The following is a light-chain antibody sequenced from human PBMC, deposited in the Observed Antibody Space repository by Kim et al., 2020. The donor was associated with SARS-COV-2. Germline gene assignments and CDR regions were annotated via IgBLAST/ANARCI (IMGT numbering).Light chain of an antibody. V-gene: IGKV1-8*01. CDR3: QQYYSYPPT. CDR1: QGISSY. Sequence: AIRITQSPSSLSASTGDRVTITCRASQGISSYLAWYQQKPGKAPKLLIYAASTLQSGVPSRFSGSGSGTDFTLTISCLQSEDFATYYCQQYYSYPPTFGQVTKVEIK. J-gene: IGKJ1*01. CDR2: AAS.